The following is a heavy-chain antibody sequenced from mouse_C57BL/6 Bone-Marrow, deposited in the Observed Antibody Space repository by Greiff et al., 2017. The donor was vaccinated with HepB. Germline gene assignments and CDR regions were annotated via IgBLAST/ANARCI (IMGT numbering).Heavy chain of an antibody. CDR1: GYTFTSYW. D-gene: IGHD2-4*01. V-gene: IGHV1-69*01. CDR2: IDPSDSYT. J-gene: IGHJ3*01. CDR3: ASEGDYPWFAY. Sequence: QVQLKQPGAELVMPGASVKLSCKASGYTFTSYWMHWVKQRPGQGLEWIGEIDPSDSYTNYNQKFKGKSTLTVDKSSSTAYMQLSSLTSEDSAVYYCASEGDYPWFAYWGQGTRVTVSA.